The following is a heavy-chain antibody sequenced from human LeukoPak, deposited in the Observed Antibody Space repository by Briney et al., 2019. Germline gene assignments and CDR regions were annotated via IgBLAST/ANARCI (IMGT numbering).Heavy chain of an antibody. CDR3: AKGKAGHYHSVTDEYYYYMDV. CDR1: GGYFSGFY. V-gene: IGHV4-34*01. D-gene: IGHD3-9*01. Sequence: PSETLSLTCVVDGGYFSGFYWTWTRQAPGKGLEWIGEISYSGSTKYNPSLKSRVTIEVDTPKKQISLNLSSLTAADTAVYYCAKGKAGHYHSVTDEYYYYMDVWGKGTTVIVSS. CDR2: ISYSGST. J-gene: IGHJ6*03.